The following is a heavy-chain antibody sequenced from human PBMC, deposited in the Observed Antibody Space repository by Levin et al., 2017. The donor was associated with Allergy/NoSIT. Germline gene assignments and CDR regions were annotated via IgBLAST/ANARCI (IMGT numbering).Heavy chain of an antibody. J-gene: IGHJ1*01. V-gene: IGHV3-30-3*01. CDR2: ISYDGSNK. Sequence: GGSLRLSCAASGFTFSSYAMHWVRQAPGKGLEWVAVISYDGSNKYYADSVKGRFTISRDNSKNTLYLQMNSLRAEDTAVYYCARPTQYSSGWYGPNYFQHWGQGTLVTVSS. CDR1: GFTFSSYA. CDR3: ARPTQYSSGWYGPNYFQH. D-gene: IGHD6-19*01.